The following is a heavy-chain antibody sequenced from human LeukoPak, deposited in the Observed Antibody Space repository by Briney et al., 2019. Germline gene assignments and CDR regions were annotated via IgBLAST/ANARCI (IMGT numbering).Heavy chain of an antibody. V-gene: IGHV3-9*01. Sequence: GGSLRLSCAGSGSTFDDYAMHWVRQAPGKGLEWVSGISWNSGTLDYANSVKGRFTISRDNAKNSLYLQMDSLRAEDTALYYCAKGTGYSSSWFEYWGQGALVTVSS. J-gene: IGHJ4*02. D-gene: IGHD6-13*01. CDR3: AKGTGYSSSWFEY. CDR1: GSTFDDYA. CDR2: ISWNSGTL.